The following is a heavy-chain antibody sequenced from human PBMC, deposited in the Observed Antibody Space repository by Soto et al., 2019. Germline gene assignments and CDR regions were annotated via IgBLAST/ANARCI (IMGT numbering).Heavy chain of an antibody. D-gene: IGHD5-18*01. CDR2: ISYDGSNK. CDR1: GFTFSSYA. V-gene: IGHV3-30-3*01. Sequence: GGSLRLSCAASGFTFSSYAMHWVRQAPGKGLEWVAVISYDGSNKYYADSVKGRFTISRDNSKNTLYLRMNSLRAEDTAVYYCARAYSPYGAFDIWGQGTMVTVSS. CDR3: ARAYSPYGAFDI. J-gene: IGHJ3*02.